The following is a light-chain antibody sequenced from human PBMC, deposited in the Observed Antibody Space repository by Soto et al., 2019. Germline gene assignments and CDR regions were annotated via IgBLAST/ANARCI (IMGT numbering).Light chain of an antibody. CDR1: QSLLHSNGYNY. CDR3: MQALQTIFT. CDR2: LGS. J-gene: IGKJ3*01. V-gene: IGKV2-28*01. Sequence: DIVMTQSPLSLPVTPGEPASISCRSSQSLLHSNGYNYLDWNLQKPGQSPQLLIYLGSNRASGVPDRFSGSGSGTDFTLKISRVEAEDVGVYYCMQALQTIFTFGPGTKVDIK.